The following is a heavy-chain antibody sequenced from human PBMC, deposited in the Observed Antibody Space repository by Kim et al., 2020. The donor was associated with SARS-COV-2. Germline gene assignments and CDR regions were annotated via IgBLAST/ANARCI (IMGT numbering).Heavy chain of an antibody. V-gene: IGHV1-2*02. J-gene: IGHJ5*02. CDR3: ARGGILTGYSP. D-gene: IGHD3-9*01. Sequence: TNYAQKFQGRVTMTRDTSISTAYMELSRLRSDDTAVYYCARGGILTGYSPWGQGTLVTVSS. CDR2: T.